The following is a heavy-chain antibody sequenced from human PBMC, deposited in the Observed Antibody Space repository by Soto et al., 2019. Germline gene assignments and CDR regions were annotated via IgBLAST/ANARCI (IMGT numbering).Heavy chain of an antibody. CDR2: IYYSGST. J-gene: IGHJ5*02. CDR1: GGSISSYY. D-gene: IGHD4-4*01. V-gene: IGHV4-59*01. Sequence: SETRSLTCTASGGSISSYYRSWIRQPPGKGLEWIGYIYYSGSTNYSPSLKSRVTISVDTSKNQFSLKLSSVTAAEAAVYYCARDLRGNDYSNYLAFDSWGKGTLVTVSS. CDR3: ARDLRGNDYSNYLAFDS.